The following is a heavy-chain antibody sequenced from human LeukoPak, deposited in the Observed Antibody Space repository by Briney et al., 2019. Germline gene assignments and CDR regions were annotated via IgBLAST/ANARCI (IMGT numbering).Heavy chain of an antibody. CDR3: ARHGSSYSSSRGWFDP. D-gene: IGHD6-13*01. CDR2: IYYSGST. J-gene: IGHJ5*02. V-gene: IGHV4-39*01. Sequence: SEALSLTCTVSGGSLSSSSYYWGWVRQPPGRGLEWLGSIYYSGSTYYNPSLKSRVTISVDTSKNQFSLKLSSVTAADTAVYYCARHGSSYSSSRGWFDPWGQGTLVTVSS. CDR1: GGSLSSSSYY.